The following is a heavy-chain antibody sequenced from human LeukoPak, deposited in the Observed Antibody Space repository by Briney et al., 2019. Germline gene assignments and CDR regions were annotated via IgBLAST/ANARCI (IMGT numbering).Heavy chain of an antibody. V-gene: IGHV3-33*05. J-gene: IGHJ4*01. CDR3: ARGSCSGGSCPYDF. Sequence: GGALRLFCAASGFSFSNHGMNWVRQAPGRGLEGVAVVTYDGNHKNYAAYVTDRFTISRDNSKNTLYLQMNSLRAEDRAVFYCARGSCSGGSCPYDFCGHGTLLTVSS. D-gene: IGHD2-15*01. CDR1: GFSFSNHG. CDR2: VTYDGNHK.